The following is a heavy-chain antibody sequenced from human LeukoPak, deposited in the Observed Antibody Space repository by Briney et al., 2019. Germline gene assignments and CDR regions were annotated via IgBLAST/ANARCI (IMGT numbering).Heavy chain of an antibody. CDR2: IHYSGST. CDR1: GGSISSTSYY. D-gene: IGHD5-12*01. V-gene: IGHV4-39*01. CDR3: AMKVGGYGLFDY. J-gene: IGHJ4*02. Sequence: SETLSLTCTVSGGSISSTSYYWGWIRQPPGKGLEWIGHIHYSGSTYYNPSLKSRVTISVDTSKNQFSLKLSSVTAADTAVYYCAMKVGGYGLFDYWGQGTLVTVSS.